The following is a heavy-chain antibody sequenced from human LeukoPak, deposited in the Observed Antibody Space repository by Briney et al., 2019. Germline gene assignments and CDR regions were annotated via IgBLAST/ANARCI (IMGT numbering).Heavy chain of an antibody. V-gene: IGHV4-4*07. Sequence: SETLSLTCTVSGGSISSYYWSWIRQPAGKGLEWIGRIYTSGSTNYNPSLKSRVTMSVDTSKNQFPLKLSSVTAADTAVYYCASLGRLGGYWYGMDVWGQGTTVTVSS. J-gene: IGHJ6*02. CDR1: GGSISSYY. CDR3: ASLGRLGGYWYGMDV. D-gene: IGHD3-16*01. CDR2: IYTSGST.